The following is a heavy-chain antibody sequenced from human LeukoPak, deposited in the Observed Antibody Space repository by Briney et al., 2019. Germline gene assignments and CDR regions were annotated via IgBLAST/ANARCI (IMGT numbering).Heavy chain of an antibody. CDR1: GFTFSSYA. Sequence: GGSLRLSCAASGFTFSSYAMNWVRQAPGKGLEWVSGISDSGGNTYYADSVKGRFTVSRDNSKNTLFLQMNSLRADDTAVYYCAKDGARGSGSSRYFDYWGQGTLVTVSS. V-gene: IGHV3-23*01. J-gene: IGHJ4*02. D-gene: IGHD3-10*01. CDR2: ISDSGGNT. CDR3: AKDGARGSGSSRYFDY.